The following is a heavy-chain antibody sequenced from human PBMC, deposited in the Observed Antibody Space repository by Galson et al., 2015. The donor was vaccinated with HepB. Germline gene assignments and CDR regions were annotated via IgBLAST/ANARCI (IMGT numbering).Heavy chain of an antibody. CDR1: GYSFSSYY. CDR2: INPTGGST. CDR3: AGESGSSSRYFDY. Sequence: SVKVSCKASGYSFSSYYIHWVRQVPGQGLEWMGIINPTGGSTTYTQKFQGRVTMTRDRSAGTVYMELSSLRPEDTAVYYCAGESGSSSRYFDYWGQGTLVTVSS. J-gene: IGHJ4*02. D-gene: IGHD3-3*01. V-gene: IGHV1-46*03.